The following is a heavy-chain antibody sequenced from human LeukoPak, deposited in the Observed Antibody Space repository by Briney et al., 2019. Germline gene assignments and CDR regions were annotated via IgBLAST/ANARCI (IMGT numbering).Heavy chain of an antibody. Sequence: SETLSLTCTVSGGSISSYYWSWIRQPPGKGLEWIGYIYYSGSTNYNPSLKSRVTISVDTSKNQFPLKLSSVTAADTAVYYCASSIAAAGGYNWFDPWGQGTLVTVSS. V-gene: IGHV4-59*01. CDR2: IYYSGST. CDR1: GGSISSYY. J-gene: IGHJ5*02. CDR3: ASSIAAAGGYNWFDP. D-gene: IGHD6-13*01.